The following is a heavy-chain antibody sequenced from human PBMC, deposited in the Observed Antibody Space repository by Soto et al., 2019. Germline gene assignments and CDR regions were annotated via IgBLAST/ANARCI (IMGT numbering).Heavy chain of an antibody. D-gene: IGHD6-6*01. J-gene: IGHJ6*02. V-gene: IGHV3-74*01. CDR2: INSDGSST. CDR1: GFTFSSYW. CDR3: ARDREIEAARPDGDYGMDV. Sequence: GGSLRLSCAASGFTFSSYWMHWVRQAPGKGLVWVSRINSDGSSTSYADSVKGRFTISRDNAKNTLYLQMNSLRAEDTAVYYCARDREIEAARPDGDYGMDVWGQGTTVTVSS.